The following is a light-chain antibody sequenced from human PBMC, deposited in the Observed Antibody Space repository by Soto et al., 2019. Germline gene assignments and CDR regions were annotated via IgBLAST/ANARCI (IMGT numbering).Light chain of an antibody. CDR3: QQYNHWWT. V-gene: IGKV3-15*01. CDR1: QSISTN. CDR2: GAS. Sequence: EIVLTQSPGTLSLSPGERATLSCRASQSISTNLAWYQQKPGQAPRLLIYGASTRATGIPGRFSASGSGTEFTLTISSLQSEDVAVYYCQQYNHWWTFGQGTRVEVK. J-gene: IGKJ1*01.